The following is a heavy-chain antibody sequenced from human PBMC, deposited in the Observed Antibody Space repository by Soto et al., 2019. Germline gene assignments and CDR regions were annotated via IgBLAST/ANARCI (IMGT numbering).Heavy chain of an antibody. Sequence: QVQLVQSGAEVKKPGSSVKVSCKASGDTFNTYEINWVRQAPGQGTEWMGGIFPFIDTSTYAQKFQGRVTITADKSTNTVYMELSGLRSGDTAVYFCARGGYSSSFRFDYWGQGTRVTVS. CDR2: IFPFIDTS. CDR3: ARGGYSSSFRFDY. CDR1: GDTFNTYE. V-gene: IGHV1-69*06. D-gene: IGHD6-6*01. J-gene: IGHJ4*02.